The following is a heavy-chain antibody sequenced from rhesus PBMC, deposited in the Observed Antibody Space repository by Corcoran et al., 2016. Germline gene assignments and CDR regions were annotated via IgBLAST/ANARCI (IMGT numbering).Heavy chain of an antibody. J-gene: IGHJ4*01. D-gene: IGHD4-29*01. V-gene: IGHV5-43*01. CDR3: AKELRGTVADFDY. CDR2: IYPGDSDT. CDR1: GYSFTGSW. Sequence: EVQLVQSGAEVKRPGESLRISCKTSGYSFTGSWISWVRQMPGKGLEWMGSIYPGDSDTRYNPSFQGHVTISADKSISTTYLQWSSLKASDTATYYCAKELRGTVADFDYWGQGVLVTVSS.